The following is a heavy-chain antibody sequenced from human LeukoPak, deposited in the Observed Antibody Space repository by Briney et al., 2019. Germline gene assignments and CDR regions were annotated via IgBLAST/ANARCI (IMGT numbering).Heavy chain of an antibody. Sequence: GSLRLSCAASGFTFSSYWMSWVRQPPGKGLEWIGYIYYSGSTNYNPSLKSRVTISLDTSKNQFSLKLSSVTAADTAVYYCATRARDWNYLSVGFDPWGQRTLVTVSS. D-gene: IGHD1-7*01. CDR2: IYYSGST. CDR3: ATRARDWNYLSVGFDP. V-gene: IGHV4-59*08. CDR1: GFTFSSYW. J-gene: IGHJ5*02.